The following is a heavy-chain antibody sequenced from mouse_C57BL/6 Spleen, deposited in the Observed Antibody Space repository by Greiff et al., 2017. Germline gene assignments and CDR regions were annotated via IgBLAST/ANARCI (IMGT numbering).Heavy chain of an antibody. V-gene: IGHV1-69*01. D-gene: IGHD1-1*01. J-gene: IGHJ2*01. Sequence: VQLQQPGAELVMPGASVKLSCKASGYTFTSYWMHWVKQRPGQGLEWIGEIDPSDSYTNYNQKFKGKSTLTVDKSSSTAYMQLSSLTSEDSAVYYCARFYYGSSYAPDYWGQGTTLTVSS. CDR1: GYTFTSYW. CDR2: IDPSDSYT. CDR3: ARFYYGSSYAPDY.